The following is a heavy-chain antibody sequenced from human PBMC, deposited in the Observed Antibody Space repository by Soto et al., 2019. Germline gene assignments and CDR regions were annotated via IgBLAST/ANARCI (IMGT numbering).Heavy chain of an antibody. CDR2: INAGNGNT. CDR1: GYTFTSYA. Sequence: GASVKVSCKASGYTFTSYAMHWVRQAPGQRLEWMGWINAGNGNTKYSQKFQGGVTITADESTSTAYMELSSLRSEDTAVYYCAATVVRWFDPWGQGTLVTVSS. V-gene: IGHV1-3*01. D-gene: IGHD4-17*01. CDR3: AATVVRWFDP. J-gene: IGHJ5*02.